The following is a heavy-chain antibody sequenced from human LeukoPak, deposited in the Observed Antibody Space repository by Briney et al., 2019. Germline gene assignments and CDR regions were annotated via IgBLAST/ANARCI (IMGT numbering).Heavy chain of an antibody. V-gene: IGHV3-30*18. J-gene: IGHJ4*02. Sequence: GGSLRLSCAASGFTFSSYGMHWVHQAPGKGLEWVAVISYDGSNKYYADSVKGRFTISRDNSKNTLYLQMNSLRAEDTAVYYCAKDRLTGYYYDSSGSHMYFDYWGQGTLVTVSS. CDR3: AKDRLTGYYYDSSGSHMYFDY. CDR1: GFTFSSYG. CDR2: ISYDGSNK. D-gene: IGHD3-22*01.